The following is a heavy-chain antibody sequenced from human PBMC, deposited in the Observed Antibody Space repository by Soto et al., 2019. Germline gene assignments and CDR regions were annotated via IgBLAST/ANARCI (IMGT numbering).Heavy chain of an antibody. CDR3: ARWPQPRYTADPYAVDV. V-gene: IGHV1-69*11. CDR2: IVPSLDTT. Sequence: QVHLVQSGTEVKKPGSSVKVSCKASGGTFSSSGFSWVRQAPGQGLEWMGMIVPSLDTTNYAQKFQARVTITADEVTGKGYMELRSLRSEDTAVYYCARWPQPRYTADPYAVDVWGQGTRVIVSS. CDR1: GGTFSSSG. D-gene: IGHD3-16*02. J-gene: IGHJ6*02.